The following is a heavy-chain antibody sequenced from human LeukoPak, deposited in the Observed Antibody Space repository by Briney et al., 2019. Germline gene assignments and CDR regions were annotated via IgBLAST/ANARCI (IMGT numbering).Heavy chain of an antibody. D-gene: IGHD3-16*01. CDR1: GGSISSYY. V-gene: IGHV4-4*09. CDR2: VYNSGDT. J-gene: IGHJ2*01. Sequence: SETLSLTCTVSGGSISSYYWSWIRQSPGKGLEWVGYVYNSGDTGKNPSLKSRVTILLDTSKNQCSLKLTSVSAADTAVYYCARLKLGAYFDLWGRGTLVTVSS. CDR3: ARLKLGAYFDL.